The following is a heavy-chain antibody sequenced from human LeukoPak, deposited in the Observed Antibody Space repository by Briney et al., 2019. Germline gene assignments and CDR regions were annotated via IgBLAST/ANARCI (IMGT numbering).Heavy chain of an antibody. J-gene: IGHJ4*02. CDR3: ARGDFWNGYYNY. CDR2: VYTSGST. V-gene: IGHV4-4*07. D-gene: IGHD3-3*01. CDR1: GGSISGYY. Sequence: PSETLSLTCTVSGGSISGYYWSWIRQPAGKRLEWIGRVYTSGSTNYNPSIKSRVTMSVDTSRNQFSLKLTSVTAADTAVYYCARGDFWNGYYNYWGQGTLVTFSS.